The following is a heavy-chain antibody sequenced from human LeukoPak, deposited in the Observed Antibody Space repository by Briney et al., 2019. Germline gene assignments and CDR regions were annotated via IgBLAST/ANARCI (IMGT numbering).Heavy chain of an antibody. CDR1: GYTFTSYG. V-gene: IGHV1-18*01. CDR2: ISAYNGNT. CDR3: ARHDCSSTSCYGNFDY. D-gene: IGHD2-2*01. Sequence: GASVKVSCKASGYTFTSYGISWVRQAPGQGLEWMGWISAYNGNTNYAQKLQGRVTMTTDTSTSTAYMELRSLRSGDTAVYYCARHDCSSTSCYGNFDYWGQGTLVAVSS. J-gene: IGHJ4*02.